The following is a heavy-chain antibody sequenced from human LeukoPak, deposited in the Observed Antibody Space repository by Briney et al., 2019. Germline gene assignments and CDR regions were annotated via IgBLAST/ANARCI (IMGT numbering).Heavy chain of an antibody. CDR1: GFTFSSYA. V-gene: IGHV3-30*04. Sequence: GRSLRLSCAASGFTFSSYAMHWVRQAPGKGLEWVAVISYDGSNKYYADSVKGRFTISRDNSKNTLYLQMNSLRAEDTAVYYCARGLYYYDSSRDAPLDYWGQGTLVTVSS. J-gene: IGHJ4*02. CDR3: ARGLYYYDSSRDAPLDY. D-gene: IGHD3-22*01. CDR2: ISYDGSNK.